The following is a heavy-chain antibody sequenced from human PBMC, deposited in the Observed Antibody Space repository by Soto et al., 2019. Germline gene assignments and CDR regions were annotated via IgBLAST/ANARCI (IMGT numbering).Heavy chain of an antibody. CDR1: GYTFTSYG. V-gene: IGHV1-18*01. D-gene: IGHD4-17*01. Sequence: QVQLVQSGAEVKKPGASVKVSCKASGYTFTSYGISWVRQAPGQGLEWMGWSSAYNGNTNYAQKLQGRVTMTTDTSTRTVDMELRSLRSDDTAVYYCARIHDYGDYGEHYFDYWGQGTLVTVSS. CDR3: ARIHDYGDYGEHYFDY. CDR2: SSAYNGNT. J-gene: IGHJ4*02.